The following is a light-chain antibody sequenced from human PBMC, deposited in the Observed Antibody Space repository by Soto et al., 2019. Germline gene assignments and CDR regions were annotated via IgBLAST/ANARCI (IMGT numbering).Light chain of an antibody. CDR1: QSITTH. V-gene: IGKV1-39*01. CDR2: AAS. Sequence: DIQMTQSPSSLSASVGDRVTITCRASQSITTHVNWYQQKPGKAPRLLIYAASILQSGVPSRFSGSGSGTDFTLTISSLQPEDFVTYYCQQSYSTPTPPTFGQGTKLEIK. CDR3: QQSYSTPTPPT. J-gene: IGKJ2*01.